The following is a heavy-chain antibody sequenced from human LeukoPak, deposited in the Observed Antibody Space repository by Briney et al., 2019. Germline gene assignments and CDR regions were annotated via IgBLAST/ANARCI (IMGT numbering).Heavy chain of an antibody. V-gene: IGHV3-21*01. CDR3: ARDPQLRHYYDTSGSYYFDY. D-gene: IGHD3-22*01. J-gene: IGHJ4*02. CDR2: ISTSSTYI. CDR1: GFTFSDYS. Sequence: RTGGSLRLSCAASGFTFSDYSMNWVRQAPGKGLERVSSISTSSTYIYYADSVKGRFTTSRDNAKNSLYLHMNSLRAEDTAVYYCARDPQLRHYYDTSGSYYFDYWGQGTLVTVSS.